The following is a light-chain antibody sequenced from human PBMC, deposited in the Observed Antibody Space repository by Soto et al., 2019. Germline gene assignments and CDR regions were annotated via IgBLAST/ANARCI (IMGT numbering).Light chain of an antibody. Sequence: EIVLTQSPATLSLSPGERATLSCRASQNVNSNLAWYQQKPVQPPRLLIYGAYTRATGVPARFSGSGSGTEFTLTINSLQSEDFAVYYCQQYNSWPPLTFGGGTKVDIK. CDR3: QQYNSWPPLT. V-gene: IGKV3-15*01. J-gene: IGKJ4*01. CDR2: GAY. CDR1: QNVNSN.